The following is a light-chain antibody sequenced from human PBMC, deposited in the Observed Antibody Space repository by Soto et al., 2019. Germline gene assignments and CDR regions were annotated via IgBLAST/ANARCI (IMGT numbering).Light chain of an antibody. CDR2: GAS. CDR1: QTISTY. Sequence: DIQMTQSPSSLSASVGDRVTITCRASQTISTYLNWYQQIPGKAPKLLIYGASNLQNGVPSRFSGSGSGTDFTLIISSLQPEDFATYYCQKSSSIPYTFGQGTKLEIK. J-gene: IGKJ2*01. CDR3: QKSSSIPYT. V-gene: IGKV1-39*01.